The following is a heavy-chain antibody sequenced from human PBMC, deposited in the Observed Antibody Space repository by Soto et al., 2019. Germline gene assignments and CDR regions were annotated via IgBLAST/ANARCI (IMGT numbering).Heavy chain of an antibody. J-gene: IGHJ4*02. D-gene: IGHD3-10*01. V-gene: IGHV3-23*01. CDR1: GFTFNNYA. Sequence: EVQLLESGGGLVQPGGSLRLSCAASGFTFNNYAMTWVRQAPGKGLEWVSAISGGGDTTSYADSVKGRFTVSRDGYKNSLYLQLGSLRAEDTALYCCANGRGGSGSLTPRVDFWGQGTLVTVSS. CDR2: ISGGGDTT. CDR3: ANGRGGSGSLTPRVDF.